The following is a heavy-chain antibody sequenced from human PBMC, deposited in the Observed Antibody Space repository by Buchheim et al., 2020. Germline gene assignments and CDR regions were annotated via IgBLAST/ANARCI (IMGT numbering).Heavy chain of an antibody. D-gene: IGHD6-19*01. CDR1: GFTFSSYG. J-gene: IGHJ4*02. CDR2: ISYDGSNK. Sequence: QVQLVGSGGGVVQPGRSLRLSCAASGFTFSSYGMHWVRQAPGKGLEWVAVISYDGSNKYYADSVKGRFTISRDNSKNTLYLQMNSLRAEDTAVYYCAKEKWLSGNGYYFDYWGQGTL. V-gene: IGHV3-30*18. CDR3: AKEKWLSGNGYYFDY.